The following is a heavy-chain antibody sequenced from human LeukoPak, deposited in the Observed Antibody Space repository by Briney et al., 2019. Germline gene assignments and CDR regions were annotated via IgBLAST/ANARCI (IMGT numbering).Heavy chain of an antibody. CDR1: GYSISSGYY. CDR3: ARIGYSRSWYYFDY. V-gene: IGHV4-38-2*02. D-gene: IGHD6-13*01. CDR2: IYHSGNT. J-gene: IGHJ4*02. Sequence: PSETLFLTCSASGYSISSGYYWAWIRQPPGKGLEWIGTIYHSGNTYYTPPLKSRVTISVDTSKNQFSLKVSSVTAADTAVYYCARIGYSRSWYYFDYWGQGTLVTVSS.